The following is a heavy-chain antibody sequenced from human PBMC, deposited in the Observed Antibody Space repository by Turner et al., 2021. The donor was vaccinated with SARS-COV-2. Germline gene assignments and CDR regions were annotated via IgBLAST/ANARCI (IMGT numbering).Heavy chain of an antibody. J-gene: IGHJ6*02. D-gene: IGHD3-10*01. CDR2: IYSGGST. Sequence: EMQLVESGGGLIQPGGSLRLSCAASGVTVSSNYRSWVRQAPGKGLEWVSVIYSGGSTFYSDSVKGRFTISRDNSKNTLYLQMNSLRAEDTAVYYCARGGHYYYGLDVWGQGTTVTVSS. CDR1: GVTVSSNY. CDR3: ARGGHYYYGLDV. V-gene: IGHV3-53*01.